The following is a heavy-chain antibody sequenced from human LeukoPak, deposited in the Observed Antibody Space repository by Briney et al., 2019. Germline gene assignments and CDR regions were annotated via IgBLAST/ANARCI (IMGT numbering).Heavy chain of an antibody. CDR1: GFTFDDYA. CDR2: ISWNSGNI. V-gene: IGHV3-9*01. J-gene: IGHJ6*02. Sequence: PGGSLRLSGAASGFTFDDYAMHWVRQAPGKGLEWVSGISWNSGNIGYADSVKGRFNISRDNAKNSLYLQMNSLRTEDTALYYCAKDYHYGMDVWGQGTTVTVSS. CDR3: AKDYHYGMDV.